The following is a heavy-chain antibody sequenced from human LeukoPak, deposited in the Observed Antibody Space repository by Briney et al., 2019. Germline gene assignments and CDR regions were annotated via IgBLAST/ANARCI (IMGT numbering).Heavy chain of an antibody. D-gene: IGHD6-13*01. V-gene: IGHV3-23*01. CDR1: GITLSNYG. J-gene: IGHJ4*02. CDR2: ISGSGGRS. CDR3: ARGQQLVRGYFDY. Sequence: GGSLRLSCAVSGITLSNYGMSWVRQAPGKGLEWVAGISGSGGRSNYADSVKGRFTISRDNPKNTLYLQMNSLRAEDTAVYYCARGQQLVRGYFDYWGQGTLVTVSS.